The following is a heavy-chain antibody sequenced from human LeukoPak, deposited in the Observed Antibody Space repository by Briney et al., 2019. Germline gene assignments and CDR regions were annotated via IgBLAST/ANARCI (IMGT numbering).Heavy chain of an antibody. CDR3: ASTSLKRQKVPAARNWFDL. V-gene: IGHV4-39*07. CDR1: GGSISSSSYY. Sequence: PSETLSLTCTVSGGSISSSSYYWGWIRQPPGKGLEWIVSIYYSGSTNYNPSLKSRFTISVDTSKNQFSLKLSSVTAADTAVYYCASTSLKRQKVPAARNWFDLWGQGTLVTVSS. CDR2: IYYSGST. D-gene: IGHD2-2*01. J-gene: IGHJ5*02.